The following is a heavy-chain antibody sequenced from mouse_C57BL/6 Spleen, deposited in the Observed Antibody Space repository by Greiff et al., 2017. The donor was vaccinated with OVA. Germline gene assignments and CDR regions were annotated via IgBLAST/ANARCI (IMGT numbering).Heavy chain of an antibody. D-gene: IGHD2-4*01. Sequence: EVQLQQSGAELVKPGASVKLSCTASGFTFTDYYMPWVKQRPEQGLEWIGRIDPEDGETKYAPKFQGNATITADTSSNTAYLQLSSLTSEDTAVYYCATPYDYDGPFAYWGQGTLVTVSA. CDR1: GFTFTDYY. CDR3: ATPYDYDGPFAY. CDR2: IDPEDGET. J-gene: IGHJ3*01. V-gene: IGHV14-2*01.